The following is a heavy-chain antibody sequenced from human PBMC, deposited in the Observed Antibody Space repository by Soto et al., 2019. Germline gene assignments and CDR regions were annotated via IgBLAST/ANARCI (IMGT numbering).Heavy chain of an antibody. CDR2: VEEDGSDK. V-gene: IGHV3-7*01. Sequence: GVLRLSCAVSGFSFNSYRMSWVRQAPGKGLEWLACVEEDGSDKYYVDSVKGRLTISRDNAKSSVYLQMNSLRAEDTALYYCRTEYTGYWGQGTPVTASS. CDR1: GFSFNSYR. J-gene: IGHJ4*02. D-gene: IGHD2-2*02. CDR3: RTEYTGY.